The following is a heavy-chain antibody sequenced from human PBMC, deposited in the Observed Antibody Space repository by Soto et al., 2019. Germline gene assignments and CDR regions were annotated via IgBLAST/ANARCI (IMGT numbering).Heavy chain of an antibody. CDR3: ARRTTGNAFDI. CDR2: ISSSSNTI. Sequence: GGSLRLSCAASGFTFSSYSMNWVRQAPGKGLEWVSYISSSSNTIYYADSVKGRFTISRDNAKNSLFLQMNSLRAEDTAVYYCARRTTGNAFDIWGQGTMVTVSS. V-gene: IGHV3-48*01. CDR1: GFTFSSYS. J-gene: IGHJ3*02. D-gene: IGHD4-17*01.